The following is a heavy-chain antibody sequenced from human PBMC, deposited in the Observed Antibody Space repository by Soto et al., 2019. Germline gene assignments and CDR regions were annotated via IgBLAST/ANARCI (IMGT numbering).Heavy chain of an antibody. J-gene: IGHJ6*02. CDR3: AREPVDTPMATYYYYYGMDV. CDR1: GFTFSDYY. CDR2: ISTSGSTI. Sequence: QVQLVESGGGLVKPGGSLRLSCAASGFTFSDYYMTWIRQAPGKGLEWVSYISTSGSTIYYADAVKGRFTISRDNAKNSLYLQMNSLRAEDTAVYYCAREPVDTPMATYYYYYGMDVWGQGTTVTVSS. V-gene: IGHV3-11*01. D-gene: IGHD5-18*01.